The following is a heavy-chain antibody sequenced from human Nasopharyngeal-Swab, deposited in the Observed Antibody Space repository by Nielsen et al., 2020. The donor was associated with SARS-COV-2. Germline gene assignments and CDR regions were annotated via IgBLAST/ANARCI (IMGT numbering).Heavy chain of an antibody. D-gene: IGHD6-13*01. CDR2: ISGSGGNT. CDR3: AKGLGQQLVNWFDP. Sequence: GESLKISCAASGFTFRNYAMSWVRQAPGKGLEWVSAISGSGGNTYYADSVKGRFTISRDNSKNTLYLQMNSLRAEDTAVYYCAKGLGQQLVNWFDPWGQGTLVTVSS. J-gene: IGHJ5*02. V-gene: IGHV3-23*01. CDR1: GFTFRNYA.